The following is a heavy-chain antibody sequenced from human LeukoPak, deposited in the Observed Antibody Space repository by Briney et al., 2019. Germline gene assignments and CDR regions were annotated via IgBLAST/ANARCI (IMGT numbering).Heavy chain of an antibody. V-gene: IGHV5-51*01. Sequence: GEPLKISSKGSGSSFTSYWIGWVRQMPGKGLEWMGIIYPGDSDTRYSPSFQGQVAIPADKSISTAYLQWSSLKASDTAMYYCARVGDCTNGVCYAFDIWGQGTMVTVSS. CDR3: ARVGDCTNGVCYAFDI. J-gene: IGHJ3*02. CDR1: GSSFTSYW. CDR2: IYPGDSDT. D-gene: IGHD2-8*01.